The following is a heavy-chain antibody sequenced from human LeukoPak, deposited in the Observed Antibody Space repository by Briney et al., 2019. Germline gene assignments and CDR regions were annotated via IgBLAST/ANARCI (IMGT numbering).Heavy chain of an antibody. J-gene: IGHJ4*02. CDR1: GASISSGGFY. V-gene: IGHV4-31*03. CDR3: ARRRSPGYFDY. Sequence: SETLSLTCTVSGASISSGGFYWRWIRQHPGKGLEWIGFMFYSGSTFYNPSLKSRLTISVDTSKNQFSLELSSVTAADTAVYYCARRRSPGYFDYWGQGALVTVSP. D-gene: IGHD1-26*01. CDR2: MFYSGST.